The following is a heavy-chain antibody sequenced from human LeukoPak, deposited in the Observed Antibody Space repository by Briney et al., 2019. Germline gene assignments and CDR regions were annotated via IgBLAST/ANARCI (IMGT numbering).Heavy chain of an antibody. V-gene: IGHV6-1*01. CDR1: GDSVSSNSAA. J-gene: IGHJ5*02. Sequence: SQTLSLTCAISGDSVSSNSAAWNWIRQSPSRGLEWLGRTYYRSKWYNDYAVSVKSRITINPDTSKNQFSLQLNSVTPEDTAVYYRARHIAVAEENWFDPWGQGTLVTVSS. D-gene: IGHD6-19*01. CDR3: ARHIAVAEENWFDP. CDR2: TYYRSKWYN.